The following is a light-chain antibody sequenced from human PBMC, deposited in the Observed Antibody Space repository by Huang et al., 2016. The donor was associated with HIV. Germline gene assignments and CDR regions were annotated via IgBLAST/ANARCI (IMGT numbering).Light chain of an antibody. CDR3: QQYNNWLS. J-gene: IGKJ4*01. V-gene: IGKV3-15*01. CDR1: QSVGTN. CDR2: GAS. Sequence: EILLTQSPATLSVSPGARATLSCRASQSVGTNLAWYQQKPGQAPRLLIDGASTRATGVPARFSGSGSGTEFTLTISSLQSEDFAVYYCQQYNNWLSFGGGTKVDIK.